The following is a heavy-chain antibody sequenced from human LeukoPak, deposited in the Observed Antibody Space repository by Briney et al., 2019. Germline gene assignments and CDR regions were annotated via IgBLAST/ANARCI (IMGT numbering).Heavy chain of an antibody. J-gene: IGHJ4*02. CDR1: GYSFTNYW. D-gene: IGHD3-22*01. V-gene: IGHV5-51*01. CDR2: IYPGDSNT. CDR3: ARRDGAYSYDSGGYFHY. Sequence: GESLKISCKGSGYSFTNYWIGWVRQMPGKGLEWMGIIYPGDSNTRYSPSFQGQVTISADKSISTAYLQWSSLMASDSAMYYCARRDGAYSYDSGGYFHYWGQGTLVTVSS.